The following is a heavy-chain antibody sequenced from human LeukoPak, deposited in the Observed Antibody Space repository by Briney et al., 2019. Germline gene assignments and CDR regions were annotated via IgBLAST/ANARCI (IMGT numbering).Heavy chain of an antibody. J-gene: IGHJ4*02. V-gene: IGHV3-74*01. CDR2: INNDGTEK. CDR3: ARGEPNYSYFK. Sequence: PGGSLRLSCAASGFTFSTYWMHWVRQAPGKGLVWVSRINNDGTEKVYADFVKGRFTISRDNAKNTVYLQMNSLRVEDTAVYYCARGEPNYSYFKWGQGTLVSVSS. CDR1: GFTFSTYW. D-gene: IGHD5-18*01.